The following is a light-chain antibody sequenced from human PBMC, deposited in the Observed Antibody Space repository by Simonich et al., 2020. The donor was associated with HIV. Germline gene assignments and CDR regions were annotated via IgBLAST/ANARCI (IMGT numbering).Light chain of an antibody. V-gene: IGKV1-39*01. Sequence: DIQMTQSPSSLSVSVGDRVTINSRASQSISRYLNCYQQKPGKDPRLLCYAASSLQSAVPSRFSGSGSGTDFTLTISSLQPEDFATYYCQQSYSTPMYTFGQGTKLEI. CDR3: QQSYSTPMYT. CDR1: QSISRY. CDR2: AAS. J-gene: IGKJ2*01.